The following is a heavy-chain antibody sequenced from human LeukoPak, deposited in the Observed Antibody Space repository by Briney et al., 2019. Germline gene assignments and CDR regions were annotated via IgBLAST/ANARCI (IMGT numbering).Heavy chain of an antibody. J-gene: IGHJ3*02. Sequence: ASVKVSCKASGYTFTGYYMHWVRQAPGQGLEWMGWINPNSGGTNYAQKFQGRVTMTRDTSISTAYMELSRLRSDDTAVYYCARLSSGWYRDAFDIWGQGTMVTVSS. CDR2: INPNSGGT. V-gene: IGHV1-2*02. CDR1: GYTFTGYY. D-gene: IGHD6-19*01. CDR3: ARLSSGWYRDAFDI.